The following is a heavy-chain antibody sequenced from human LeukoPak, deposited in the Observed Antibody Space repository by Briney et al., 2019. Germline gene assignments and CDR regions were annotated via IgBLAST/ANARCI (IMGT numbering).Heavy chain of an antibody. CDR1: GYTFTGYY. CDR2: INPNSGGT. V-gene: IGHV1-2*02. J-gene: IGHJ4*02. CDR3: ARKTNYYGSGSYYSY. Sequence: ASVKVSCKASGYTFTGYYMHWVRQAPGQGLEWMGWINPNSGGTNYAQKFQGRVTMTRDTSICTAYMELSRLRSDDTAVYYCARKTNYYGSGSYYSYWGQGTLVTVSS. D-gene: IGHD3-10*01.